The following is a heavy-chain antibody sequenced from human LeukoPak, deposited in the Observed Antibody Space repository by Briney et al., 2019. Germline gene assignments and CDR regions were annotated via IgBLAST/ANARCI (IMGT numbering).Heavy chain of an antibody. V-gene: IGHV1-18*01. CDR1: GYTFTTYG. J-gene: IGHJ4*02. CDR3: ARVENPAFHKKYSFDY. Sequence: RASVKVSCKASGYTFTTYGIAWFRQAPGQGLEWMGWISTDSGHTNYAQKFQGRVTMTRETSTSTVYMELRSLRSDDTVVYYCARVENPAFHKKYSFDYWGQGTLITVAS. D-gene: IGHD2-15*01. CDR2: ISTDSGHT.